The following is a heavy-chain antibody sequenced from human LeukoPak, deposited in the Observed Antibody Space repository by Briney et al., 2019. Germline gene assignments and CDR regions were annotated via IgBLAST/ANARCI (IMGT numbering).Heavy chain of an antibody. CDR1: GYTFTSYA. V-gene: IGHV1-58*02. J-gene: IGHJ4*02. D-gene: IGHD3-16*02. CDR2: IVVGSGNT. CDR3: AADRHYDYVWGSYRTLDY. Sequence: SVKVSCKASGYTFTSYAMHWVRQARGQRLEWIGWIVVGSGNTNYAQKFQERVTITRDMSTSTAYMELSSLRSEDTAVYYCAADRHYDYVWGSYRTLDYWGQGTLVTVSS.